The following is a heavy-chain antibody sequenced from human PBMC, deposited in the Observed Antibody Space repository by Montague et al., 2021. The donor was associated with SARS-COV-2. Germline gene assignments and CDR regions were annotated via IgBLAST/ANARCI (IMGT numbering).Heavy chain of an antibody. D-gene: IGHD2-15*01. V-gene: IGHV4-59*08. CDR2: LYNSAST. CDR1: GDSISSYY. CDR3: ARHIEKEGTYYYYYGMDV. Sequence: SETLSLTCTVSGDSISSYYWSWIRQPPGKGLEWIGYLYNSASTKYNPSLKSRVTISVDTSKNQFSLKLSSVTAADTAVYYCARHIEKEGTYYYYYGMDVWGQGTTVTVSS. J-gene: IGHJ6*02.